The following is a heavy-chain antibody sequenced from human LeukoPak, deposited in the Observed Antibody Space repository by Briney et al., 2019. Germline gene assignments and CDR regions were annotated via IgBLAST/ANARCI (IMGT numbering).Heavy chain of an antibody. D-gene: IGHD4-17*01. V-gene: IGHV1-2*06. Sequence: ASVKVSCKASGYTFIGYYMHWVRQAPGQGLEWMGRINPSTGGTNSAQKFQGRVTMTRDTSISTAYMELSRLTSDDTAIYYCARGQPYGDYNYFDPWGQGTLVTASS. CDR1: GYTFIGYY. CDR2: INPSTGGT. CDR3: ARGQPYGDYNYFDP. J-gene: IGHJ5*02.